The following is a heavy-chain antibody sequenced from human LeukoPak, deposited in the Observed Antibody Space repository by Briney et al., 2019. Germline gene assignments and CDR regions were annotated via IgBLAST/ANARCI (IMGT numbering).Heavy chain of an antibody. D-gene: IGHD6-13*01. CDR3: ARDIAAPPPGNI. Sequence: ASVKVPCKASGYTFTGYYMHWVRQAPGQGLEWMGWINPNSGGTNYAQKFQGRVTMTRDTSISTAYMELSRLRSDDTAVYYCARDIAAPPPGNIWGQGTMVTVSS. J-gene: IGHJ3*02. CDR1: GYTFTGYY. CDR2: INPNSGGT. V-gene: IGHV1-2*02.